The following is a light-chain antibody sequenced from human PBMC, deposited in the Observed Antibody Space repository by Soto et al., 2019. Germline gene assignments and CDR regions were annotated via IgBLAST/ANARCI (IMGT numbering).Light chain of an antibody. J-gene: IGKJ4*01. Sequence: DIQMTQSPSTLSAFVGDRVTINCRASQSISSWVAWYQQKPGKAPKLLIYDAFSLASGVPSRFSGSGFGTEFILPISSLQPDDFATYYCQQYNSYLLTFGGGTKVEIK. CDR3: QQYNSYLLT. CDR1: QSISSW. CDR2: DAF. V-gene: IGKV1-5*01.